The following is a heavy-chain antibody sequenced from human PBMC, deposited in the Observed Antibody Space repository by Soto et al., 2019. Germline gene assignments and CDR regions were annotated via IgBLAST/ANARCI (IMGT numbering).Heavy chain of an antibody. D-gene: IGHD6-19*01. CDR3: AKSYSSGWYGYFDY. Sequence: PGGSLRLSCEASGFTFSSYAMSWVRQAPGKGLEWVSAISGSGGSTYYADSVKGRFTIYRDNSKNTLYLQMNSLRAEDTAVYYCAKSYSSGWYGYFDYWGQGTLVTVSS. CDR1: GFTFSSYA. V-gene: IGHV3-23*01. J-gene: IGHJ4*02. CDR2: ISGSGGST.